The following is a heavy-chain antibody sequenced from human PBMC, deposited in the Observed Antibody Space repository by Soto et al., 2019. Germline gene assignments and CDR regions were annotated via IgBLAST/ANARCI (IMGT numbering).Heavy chain of an antibody. J-gene: IGHJ6*02. CDR1: GGTFSSYA. V-gene: IGHV1-69*01. CDR2: IIRIFGTA. CDR3: ASDLGHYDILTGYQPYYGMDV. Sequence: QVQLVQSGAEVKKPGSSVKVSCKASGGTFSSYAISWVRQAPGQGLEWMGGIIRIFGTANYAQKFQGRVTITADESTSTAYMELSSLRSEETAVYYCASDLGHYDILTGYQPYYGMDVWGQGTTVTVSS. D-gene: IGHD3-9*01.